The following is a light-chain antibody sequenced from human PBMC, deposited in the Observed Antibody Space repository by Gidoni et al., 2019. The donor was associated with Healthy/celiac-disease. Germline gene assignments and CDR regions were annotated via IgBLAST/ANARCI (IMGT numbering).Light chain of an antibody. V-gene: IGKV1-39*01. Sequence: DIQMTQSRSSLSASVGDRVTITCRASQSVSSYLNWYQQKPGKAPKLLIFAASSMISGVPSKCSGGGAGTDVILTISSLQPEDFATYYCRQSYSTPPLTFGGGTKVEIK. CDR3: RQSYSTPPLT. J-gene: IGKJ4*01. CDR1: QSVSSY. CDR2: AAS.